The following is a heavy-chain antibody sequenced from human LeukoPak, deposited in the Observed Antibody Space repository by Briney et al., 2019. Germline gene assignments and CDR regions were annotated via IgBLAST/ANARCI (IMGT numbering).Heavy chain of an antibody. D-gene: IGHD6-13*01. CDR1: GGSISSGSYY. Sequence: SETLSLTCTVSGGSISSGSYYWSWVRQPAGKGLEWIGRIHSSGSTTYNPSLKSRVTLSVDTSKNQFSLKVNSVTAADAAVYYCARGPGQLTSECFDSWGQGILVTVSS. CDR2: IHSSGST. V-gene: IGHV4-61*02. J-gene: IGHJ5*01. CDR3: ARGPGQLTSECFDS.